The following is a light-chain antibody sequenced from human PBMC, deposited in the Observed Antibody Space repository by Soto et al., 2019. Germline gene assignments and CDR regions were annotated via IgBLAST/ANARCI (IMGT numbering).Light chain of an antibody. CDR1: QSVSSNY. V-gene: IGKV3-20*01. J-gene: IGKJ1*01. Sequence: EIVLTQSTGTLSLSPGARATLSCRASQSVSSNYLAWYQQKPGQAPRLLIYGASSRATDIPDRFSGGGSGADFTLTISRLEPEDFAVYYCQQSGSSPSFGQGTKV. CDR2: GAS. CDR3: QQSGSSPS.